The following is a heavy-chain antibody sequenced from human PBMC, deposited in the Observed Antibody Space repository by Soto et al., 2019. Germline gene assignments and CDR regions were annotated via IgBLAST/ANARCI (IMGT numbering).Heavy chain of an antibody. J-gene: IGHJ4*02. D-gene: IGHD3-16*02. CDR1: GFTFSSYG. V-gene: IGHV3-30*18. CDR3: AKGSGVRLGELSLYV. CDR2: ISYDGSNK. Sequence: GGSLRLSCAASGFTFSSYGMHWVRQAPGKGLEWVAVISYDGSNKYYADSVKGRFTISRDNSKNTLYLQMNSLRAEDTAVYYCAKGSGVRLGELSLYVWGQGTLVTVSS.